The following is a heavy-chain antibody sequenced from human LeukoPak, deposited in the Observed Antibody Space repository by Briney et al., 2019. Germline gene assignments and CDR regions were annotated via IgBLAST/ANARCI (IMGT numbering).Heavy chain of an antibody. Sequence: SSETLSFTSSVSGASLNRDEISGDWVRQSTRKCLEWIGSIHPSGMLYNNPSLESRVTMSRDTSKNQFSLNLNSVTAADTAVYFCSRGLDSRKLGYWGQGILVTVSS. V-gene: IGHV4-31*02. D-gene: IGHD3-22*01. CDR1: GASLNRDEIS. J-gene: IGHJ4*02. CDR3: SRGLDSRKLGY. CDR2: IHPSGML.